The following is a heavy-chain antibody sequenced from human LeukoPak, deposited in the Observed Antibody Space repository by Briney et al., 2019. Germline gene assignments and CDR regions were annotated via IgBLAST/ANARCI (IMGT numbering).Heavy chain of an antibody. J-gene: IGHJ4*02. Sequence: TGGSLRLSCAASGFILSDFTMNWVRQAPGKGLEWVSTISNTGVTHYADSVKGRFTISRDSAKNSQYLQIYGLRDEDTAVYYCARYYFGSGNYRTFDRWGQGTLVIVSS. CDR2: ISNTGVT. V-gene: IGHV3-69-1*01. CDR1: GFILSDFT. D-gene: IGHD3-10*01. CDR3: ARYYFGSGNYRTFDR.